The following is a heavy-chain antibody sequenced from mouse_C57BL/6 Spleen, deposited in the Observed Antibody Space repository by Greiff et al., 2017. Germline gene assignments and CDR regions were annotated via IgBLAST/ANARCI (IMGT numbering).Heavy chain of an antibody. CDR3: AQPSPTTSGNFVDYVDY. CDR2: IWGEGST. V-gene: IGHV2-3*01. CDR1: GFSLTSYG. D-gene: IGHD2-1*01. J-gene: IGHJ2*02. Sequence: VNVVESGPGLVAPSQSLSITCTVSGFSLTSYGVSWVRQPPGTGLEWLGVIWGEGSTNFHSALISRLSISMDDSKRQVFLKLNSLQTDDTATYDCAQPSPTTSGNFVDYVDYWCQGTSLTVSS.